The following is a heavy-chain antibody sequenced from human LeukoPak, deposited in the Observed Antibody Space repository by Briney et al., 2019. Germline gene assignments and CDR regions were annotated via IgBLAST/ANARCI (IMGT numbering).Heavy chain of an antibody. Sequence: PSETLSLTCTVSGGSISSYYWSWVRQPPGKGLEWIGYIYYSGSTNYNPSLKSRVTISVDTSKNQFSLKLSSVTAADTAVYYCARDVIAAAGSGGFDYWGQGTLVTVSS. V-gene: IGHV4-59*01. CDR1: GGSISSYY. CDR3: ARDVIAAAGSGGFDY. CDR2: IYYSGST. D-gene: IGHD6-13*01. J-gene: IGHJ4*02.